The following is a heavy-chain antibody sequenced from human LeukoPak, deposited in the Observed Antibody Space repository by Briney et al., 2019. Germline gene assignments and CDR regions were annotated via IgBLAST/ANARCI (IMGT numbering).Heavy chain of an antibody. Sequence: ASVKVSCKASGYAFTGYYMHWVRQAPGQGLEWMGWINPNSGGTNYAQKFQGRVTMTRDTSISTAYMELSRLRSDDTAVYYCARGRAGGHAFDIWGQGTMVTVSS. V-gene: IGHV1-2*02. CDR2: INPNSGGT. J-gene: IGHJ3*02. D-gene: IGHD3-16*01. CDR3: ARGRAGGHAFDI. CDR1: GYAFTGYY.